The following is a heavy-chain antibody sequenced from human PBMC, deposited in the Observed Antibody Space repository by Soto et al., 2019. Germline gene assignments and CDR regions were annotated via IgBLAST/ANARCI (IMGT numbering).Heavy chain of an antibody. CDR1: GYTFTSYY. J-gene: IGHJ6*02. CDR3: ARDLALDYYDSSGYYYYYYGMDV. Sequence: ASVKVSCTASGYTFTSYYMHWVRQAPGQGLEWMGIINPSGGSTSYAQKFQGRVTMTRDTSTSTVYMELSSLRSEDTAVYYCARDLALDYYDSSGYYYYYYGMDVWGQGTTVTVS. CDR2: INPSGGST. D-gene: IGHD3-22*01. V-gene: IGHV1-46*01.